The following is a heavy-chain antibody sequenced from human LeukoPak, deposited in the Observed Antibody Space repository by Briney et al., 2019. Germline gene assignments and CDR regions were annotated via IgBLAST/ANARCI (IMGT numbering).Heavy chain of an antibody. D-gene: IGHD3-3*01. Sequence: PGGSLRLSCAASGFTFSSYSMNWVRQAPGKGLEWVSYISSSSSTIYYADSVKGRFTISRDNAKNSLYLQMNSLRAEDTAVYYCARGGTSFRFLEWLLPFDYWGQGTLVTVSS. CDR2: ISSSSSTI. CDR3: ARGGTSFRFLEWLLPFDY. J-gene: IGHJ4*02. V-gene: IGHV3-48*01. CDR1: GFTFSSYS.